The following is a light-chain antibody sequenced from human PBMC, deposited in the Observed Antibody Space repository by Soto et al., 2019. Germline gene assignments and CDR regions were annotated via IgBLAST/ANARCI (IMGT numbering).Light chain of an antibody. Sequence: EIVMTQSPATLSVSPGGRATLSCRASQSVSSNLAWYQQKPGQAPRLLIYGASTRATGIQARFSGSGSGTEFTLTIRSLQSEDFAVYYCKQYNNWPRTFGQGTKVDIK. J-gene: IGKJ1*01. CDR2: GAS. V-gene: IGKV3-15*01. CDR1: QSVSSN. CDR3: KQYNNWPRT.